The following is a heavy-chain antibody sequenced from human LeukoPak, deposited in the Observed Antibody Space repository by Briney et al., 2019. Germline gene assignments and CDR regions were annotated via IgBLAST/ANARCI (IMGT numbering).Heavy chain of an antibody. J-gene: IGHJ4*02. CDR3: ARISSGWYGEFDY. V-gene: IGHV4-4*02. CDR1: GGSITSDNW. D-gene: IGHD6-19*01. Sequence: PSGTLSLTCAVSGGSITSDNWWSWVRQPPGKGLEWIGEIYHSGSTNYNPSLKSRVTISVDKSKNFFSLKLSSVTAADTAVYYCARISSGWYGEFDYWGQGALVAVSS. CDR2: IYHSGST.